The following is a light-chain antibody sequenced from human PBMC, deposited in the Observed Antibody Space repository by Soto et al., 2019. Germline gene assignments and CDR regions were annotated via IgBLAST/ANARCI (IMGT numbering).Light chain of an antibody. CDR3: CSYVGGYSYV. J-gene: IGLJ1*01. CDR2: DVS. V-gene: IGLV2-11*01. CDR1: SSDVGDYNS. Sequence: YALTQPRSVSGSPGQSVTASCIGTSSDVGDYNSVSWYQQHPGKAPKLMIYDVSKRPSGVPDRFSGSKSGNTASLTISGLQAEDEADYYCCSYVGGYSYVFGIGTKVTVL.